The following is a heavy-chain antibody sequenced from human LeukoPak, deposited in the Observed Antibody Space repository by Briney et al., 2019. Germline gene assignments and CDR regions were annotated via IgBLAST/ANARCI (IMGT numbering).Heavy chain of an antibody. Sequence: SVKVSCKASGGTFTRYSISWARLAPGQGLEWMGGINPFFGTPDYARKFQGRLTISRDESTSTAYMELSTLRSEDTAVYFCARGGNSNAFDMWGQGTLVTVSS. CDR1: GGTFTRYS. CDR3: ARGGNSNAFDM. CDR2: INPFFGTP. J-gene: IGHJ3*02. D-gene: IGHD4-23*01. V-gene: IGHV1-69*05.